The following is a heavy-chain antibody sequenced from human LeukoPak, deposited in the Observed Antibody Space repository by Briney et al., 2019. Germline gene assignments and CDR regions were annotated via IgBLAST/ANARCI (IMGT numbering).Heavy chain of an antibody. V-gene: IGHV3-7*01. J-gene: IGHJ4*02. CDR2: IKQDGSEK. CDR3: ARVHKESSSWAH. CDR1: GFTLSDYW. D-gene: IGHD6-13*01. Sequence: RPGGSLRLSCAGSGFTLSDYWMSWVRQAPGKGLEWVANIKQDGSEKYYVDSVKDRFTISRDNAKNSLYRQMNNLRVEDTAVYYCARVHKESSSWAHWGQGTLVTVSS.